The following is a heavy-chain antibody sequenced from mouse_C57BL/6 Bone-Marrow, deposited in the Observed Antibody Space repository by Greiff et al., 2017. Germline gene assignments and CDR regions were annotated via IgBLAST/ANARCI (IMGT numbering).Heavy chain of an antibody. V-gene: IGHV1-69*01. D-gene: IGHD2-13*01. CDR1: GYTFTSYW. J-gene: IGHJ3*01. Sequence: QVQLQQPGAELVMPGASVKLSCKASGYTFTSYWMHWVKPRPGQGLEWIGEIDPSDSYTNYNQKFKGKSTLTVDKSSSTAYMQLSSLTSEDSAVYYCAKGDGDRFAYWGQGTLVTVSA. CDR2: IDPSDSYT. CDR3: AKGDGDRFAY.